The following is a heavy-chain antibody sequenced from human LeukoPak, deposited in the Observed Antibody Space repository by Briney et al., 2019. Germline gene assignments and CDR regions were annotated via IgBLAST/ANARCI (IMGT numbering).Heavy chain of an antibody. V-gene: IGHV4-59*08. Sequence: SETLSLTCTVSGGSISSDYWSWIRQPPGKGLEWIGYIFYSGTTSYNPSLRSRVTISVDTSKNQFSLKLSSVTAADTAVYYCARHVTYYGMAVWGQGTTVTVSS. J-gene: IGHJ6*02. D-gene: IGHD5-18*01. CDR1: GGSISSDY. CDR2: IFYSGTT. CDR3: ARHVTYYGMAV.